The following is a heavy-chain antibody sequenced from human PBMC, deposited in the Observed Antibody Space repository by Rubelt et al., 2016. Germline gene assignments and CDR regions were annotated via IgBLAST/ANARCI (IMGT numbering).Heavy chain of an antibody. CDR3: ARGGGFTVTTPRASLYFQH. Sequence: SYDMHWVRQATGKGLEWVSAIGTAGDTYYPGSVKGQFTISRENAKNSLYLQMNSLRAEDTAVYYCARGGGFTVTTPRASLYFQHWGQGTLVTVSS. D-gene: IGHD4-17*01. J-gene: IGHJ1*01. CDR1: SYD. V-gene: IGHV3-13*03. CDR2: IGTAGDT.